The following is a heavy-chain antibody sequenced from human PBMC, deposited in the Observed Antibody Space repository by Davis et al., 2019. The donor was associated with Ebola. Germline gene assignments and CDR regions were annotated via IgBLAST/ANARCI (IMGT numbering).Heavy chain of an antibody. Sequence: AASVKVSCKAYGYTFIDYHMHWVRQAPGQGLEWMGRINPNSGGTNYAQKFQGRVTMTRDTSISTAYMELSSLRSEDTAVYYCARSTWGRGAFDIWGQGTMVTVSS. CDR3: ARSTWGRGAFDI. J-gene: IGHJ3*02. CDR1: GYTFIDYH. V-gene: IGHV1-2*06. D-gene: IGHD3-16*01. CDR2: INPNSGGT.